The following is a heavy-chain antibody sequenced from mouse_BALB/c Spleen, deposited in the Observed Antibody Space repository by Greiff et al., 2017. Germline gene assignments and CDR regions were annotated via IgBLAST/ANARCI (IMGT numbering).Heavy chain of an antibody. CDR3: ARRATRYWYFDV. J-gene: IGHJ1*01. CDR1: GYTFTSYW. CDR2: IYPGDGDT. V-gene: IGHV1-87*01. Sequence: VKLMESGAELARPGASVKLSCKASGYTFTSYWMQWVKQRPGQGLEWIGAIYPGDGDTRYTQKFKGKATLTADKSSSTAYMQLSSLASEDSAVYYCARRATRYWYFDVWGAGTTVTVSS. D-gene: IGHD3-3*01.